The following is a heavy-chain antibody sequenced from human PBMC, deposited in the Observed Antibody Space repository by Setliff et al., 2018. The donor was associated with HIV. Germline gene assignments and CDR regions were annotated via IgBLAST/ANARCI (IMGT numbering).Heavy chain of an antibody. J-gene: IGHJ4*02. CDR2: INHVGRI. V-gene: IGHV4-34*01. D-gene: IGHD3-10*01. Sequence: KPSETLSLTCAVYGGSFSGYYWSWIRQPPGKGLEWIGEINHVGRIDHNPSLKSRVAISVDGSKNQFSLKLKSVTAADTAVYCCARWHPPYGFWEEDYWGQGTLVTVSS. CDR1: GGSFSGYY. CDR3: ARWHPPYGFWEEDY.